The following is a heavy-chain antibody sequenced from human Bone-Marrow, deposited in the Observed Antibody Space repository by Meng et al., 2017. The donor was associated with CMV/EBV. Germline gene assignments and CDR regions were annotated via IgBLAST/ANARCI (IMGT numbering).Heavy chain of an antibody. V-gene: IGHV1-69*02. D-gene: IGHD3-22*01. CDR1: GGTFNRNT. Sequence: SVKVSCKASGGTFNRNTINWVRQAPGQGPEWMGRIIPILNIANYAQSFEDRVTISADKSATTAYMELTNLRSEDTAIYFCAKDGGQNYYDASGLIWYFDLWGRGTLVTFSS. CDR2: IIPILNIA. CDR3: AKDGGQNYYDASGLIWYFDL. J-gene: IGHJ2*01.